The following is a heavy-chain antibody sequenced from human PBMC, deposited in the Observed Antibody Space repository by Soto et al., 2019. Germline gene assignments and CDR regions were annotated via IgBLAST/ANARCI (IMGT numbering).Heavy chain of an antibody. CDR1: GDSISSYS. V-gene: IGHV4-4*07. CDR3: ARESGENWSYEAY. J-gene: IGHJ4*02. Sequence: SETLSLTCAVSGDSISSYSWNWIRQTAGRGLEWIGRVSPSGHTQYRSSFETRVTISVDMSTNQFFLELRYVTAADTAVYYCARESGENWSYEAYWGQRTQVIVSS. D-gene: IGHD1-7*01. CDR2: VSPSGHT.